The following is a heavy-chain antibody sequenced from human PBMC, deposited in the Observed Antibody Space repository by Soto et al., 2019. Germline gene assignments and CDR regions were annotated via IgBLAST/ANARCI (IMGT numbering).Heavy chain of an antibody. D-gene: IGHD1-1*01. CDR1: GGSISSYY. CDR2: IYYRGST. J-gene: IGHJ4*02. V-gene: IGHV4-59*03. CDR3: TLQLSGPY. Sequence: PSETLSLTCTVSGGSISSYYWSWIRQPPGKGLEWIGYIYYRGSTNYNPSLKRRVTITVDTSKNQFSLKLSSVTAADTALYYCTLQLSGPYWGQGTLVTVS.